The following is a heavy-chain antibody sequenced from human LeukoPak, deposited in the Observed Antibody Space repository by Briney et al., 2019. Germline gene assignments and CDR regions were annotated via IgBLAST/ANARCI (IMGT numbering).Heavy chain of an antibody. CDR3: ARLGNYGDYGDY. CDR2: IHPGDSET. J-gene: IGHJ4*02. V-gene: IGHV5-51*01. D-gene: IGHD4-17*01. CDR1: GYGFTSYW. Sequence: GESLKIFCTGSGYGFTSYWIGWVRQPPGTGLEYMGIIHPGDSETKYSPSFQGQVTISVDGSRTTAFLQWSSLKASDTAMYYCARLGNYGDYGDYWGQGTLVTVSP.